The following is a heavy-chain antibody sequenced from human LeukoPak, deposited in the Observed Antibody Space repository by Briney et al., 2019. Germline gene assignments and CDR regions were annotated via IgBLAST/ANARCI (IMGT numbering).Heavy chain of an antibody. CDR3: ARVRDRSGYFYDFDY. CDR2: MYYSGNT. Sequence: SETLSLTCTVSGGSISSYYWSWIRQPPGKGLEWIGYMYYSGNTNYNPSLKSRVTISVDTSKNQFSLKLSSVTAADTAVYYCARVRDRSGYFYDFDYWGQGTLVTVSS. CDR1: GGSISSYY. D-gene: IGHD3-22*01. V-gene: IGHV4-59*01. J-gene: IGHJ4*02.